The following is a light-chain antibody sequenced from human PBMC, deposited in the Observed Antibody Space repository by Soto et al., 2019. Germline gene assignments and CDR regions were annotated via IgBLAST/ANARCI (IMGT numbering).Light chain of an antibody. J-gene: IGKJ1*01. Sequence: DIQMTQSPSSLSASVGDRVIITCQASQDINNHLAWYQQKPGKVPNLLIWDASNWQSGVPPRFSASGSGTYFTLTISSLQPEDVATYYCQRYNSAPKTFGQGTKVEIK. CDR1: QDINNH. CDR3: QRYNSAPKT. V-gene: IGKV1-27*01. CDR2: DAS.